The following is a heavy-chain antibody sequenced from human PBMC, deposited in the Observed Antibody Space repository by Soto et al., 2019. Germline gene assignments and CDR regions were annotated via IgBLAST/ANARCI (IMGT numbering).Heavy chain of an antibody. CDR1: GFTFDDYA. D-gene: IGHD3-10*01. Sequence: EVQLVESGGGLVQPGRSLRLSCAASGFTFDDYAMHWVRQAPGKGLEWVSGISWNSGSIGYADSVKGRFTISRDNAKNSLYLQMNSLRAEDTALYYCAKETGGSYYCYYGMDVWGQGTTVTVSS. V-gene: IGHV3-9*01. J-gene: IGHJ6*02. CDR3: AKETGGSYYCYYGMDV. CDR2: ISWNSGSI.